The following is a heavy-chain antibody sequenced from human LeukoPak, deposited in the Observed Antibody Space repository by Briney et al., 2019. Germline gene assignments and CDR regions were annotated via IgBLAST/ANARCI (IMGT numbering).Heavy chain of an antibody. CDR1: GYTFTSYD. J-gene: IGHJ3*02. CDR3: ARGLTVVTPDAFDI. Sequence: ASVKVSCKASGYTFTSYDINWVRQATGQGLEWMGWKNPNSGNTGYAQKFQGRVTMTRNTSISTAYMELSSLRSEDTAVYYCARGLTVVTPDAFDIWGQGTMVTVSS. D-gene: IGHD4-23*01. CDR2: KNPNSGNT. V-gene: IGHV1-8*01.